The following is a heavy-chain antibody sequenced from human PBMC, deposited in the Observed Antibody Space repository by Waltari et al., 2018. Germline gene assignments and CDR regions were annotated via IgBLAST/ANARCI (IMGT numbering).Heavy chain of an antibody. D-gene: IGHD6-13*01. J-gene: IGHJ4*02. CDR2: IYTSGST. Sequence: QVQLQESGPGLVKPSPTLSLTCTVSGGSISSGRYYWSWIRQPAGKGLEWIGRIYTSGSTNYNPSRKSRVTIAVDTSKNQFSLKLSSVTAADTAVYYCARVGGAAAGTVDYWGQGTLVTVSS. CDR3: ARVGGAAAGTVDY. CDR1: GGSISSGRYY. V-gene: IGHV4-61*02.